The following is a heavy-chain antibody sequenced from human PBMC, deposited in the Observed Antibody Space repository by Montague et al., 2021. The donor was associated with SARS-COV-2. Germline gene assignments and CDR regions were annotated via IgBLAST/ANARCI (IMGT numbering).Heavy chain of an antibody. J-gene: IGHJ3*02. D-gene: IGHD3-22*01. CDR1: GGSISSDGYY. CDR3: ARAATITMIVVVIDAFDI. Sequence: TLSLTCTVSGGSISSDGYYWSWIRQHPGKGLEWIGYIYYSGSTYYNPSLKSRVTISVDTSKNQFSLKLSSVTAAGTAVYYCARAATITMIVVVIDAFDIWGQGTMVTVSS. CDR2: IYYSGST. V-gene: IGHV4-31*03.